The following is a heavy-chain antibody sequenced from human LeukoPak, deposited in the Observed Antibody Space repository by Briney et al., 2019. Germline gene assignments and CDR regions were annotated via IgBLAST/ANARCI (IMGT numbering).Heavy chain of an antibody. CDR1: GFTFSSYW. Sequence: GGSLRLSCAASGFTFSSYWMHWVRQAPGKGLVWVSRINTDGSSTTYADSVKGRFTFSRDNAKNTLILQMNSLRTEDTAVYYYARGEYGSAWPNIDYWGQGTLVTVSS. J-gene: IGHJ4*01. D-gene: IGHD6-19*01. V-gene: IGHV3-74*01. CDR3: ARGEYGSAWPNIDY. CDR2: INTDGSST.